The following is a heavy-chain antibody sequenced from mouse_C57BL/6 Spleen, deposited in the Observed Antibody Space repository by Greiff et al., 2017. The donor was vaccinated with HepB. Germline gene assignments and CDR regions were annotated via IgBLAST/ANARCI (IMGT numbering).Heavy chain of an antibody. V-gene: IGHV1-59*01. CDR2: IDPSDSYT. D-gene: IGHD2-1*01. CDR3: ARGYGNYAWFAY. Sequence: VQLQQPGAELVRPGTSVKLSCKASGYTFTSYWMHWVKQRPGQGLEWIGVIDPSDSYTNYNQKFKGKATLTVDTSSSTAYMQLSSLTSEDSAVYYCARGYGNYAWFAYWGQGTLVTVSA. CDR1: GYTFTSYW. J-gene: IGHJ3*01.